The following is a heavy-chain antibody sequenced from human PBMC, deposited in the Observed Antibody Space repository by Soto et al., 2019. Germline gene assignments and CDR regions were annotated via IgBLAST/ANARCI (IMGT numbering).Heavy chain of an antibody. J-gene: IGHJ4*02. CDR1: GFTFTSSA. Sequence: QMQLVQSGPEVKKPGTSVKVSCKASGFTFTSSAVQWVRQARGQRLEWIGWIVVGSGNTNYAQKFQERVTITRDMSTSTAYMELSSLSSEDTAVYYCAADPGRYYWDLDYWGQGTLVTVSS. D-gene: IGHD3-22*01. V-gene: IGHV1-58*01. CDR2: IVVGSGNT. CDR3: AADPGRYYWDLDY.